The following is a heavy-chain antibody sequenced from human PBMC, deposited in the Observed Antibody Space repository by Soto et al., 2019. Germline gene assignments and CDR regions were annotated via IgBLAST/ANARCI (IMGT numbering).Heavy chain of an antibody. V-gene: IGHV4-30-4*01. J-gene: IGHJ2*01. CDR3: ARMSYYYDKWYFDL. Sequence: PLSLTCSISGGSINHDAFYWSWLRRAPGKGLQWIGYVYYSGSSDCIQYLKSRLSMSIDKSKNQFTLKLSSVTAADTAIYYCARMSYYYDKWYFDLWGRGTLVTVSS. CDR1: GGSINHDAFY. CDR2: VYYSGSS. D-gene: IGHD3-22*01.